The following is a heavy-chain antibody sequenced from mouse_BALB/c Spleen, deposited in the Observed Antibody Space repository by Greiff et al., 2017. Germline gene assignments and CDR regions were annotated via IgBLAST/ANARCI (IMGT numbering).Heavy chain of an antibody. CDR1: GFNIKDTY. CDR2: IDPANGNT. J-gene: IGHJ2*01. CDR3: AREGRYYYGSSLYYFDY. Sequence: EVKLQESGAELVKPGASVKLSCTASGFNIKDTYMHWVKQRPEQGLEWIGRIDPANGNTKYDPKFQGKATITADTSSNTAYLQLSSLTSEDTAVYYCAREGRYYYGSSLYYFDYWGQGTTLTVSS. D-gene: IGHD1-1*01. V-gene: IGHV14-3*02.